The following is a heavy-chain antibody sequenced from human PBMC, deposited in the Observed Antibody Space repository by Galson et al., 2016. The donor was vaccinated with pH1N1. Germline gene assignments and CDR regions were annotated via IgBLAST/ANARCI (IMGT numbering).Heavy chain of an antibody. CDR2: IIPIFNTA. Sequence: SVKVSCKASGGTFGSYGINWVRQAPGQGLEWMGGIIPIFNTAKKAQNFQGRVTITADESTTTAYMALNTLRAEDTAGYYCASGNLRIAARLSWFDPRGQGTLVTVSS. D-gene: IGHD6-6*01. CDR1: GGTFGSYG. J-gene: IGHJ5*02. CDR3: ASGNLRIAARLSWFDP. V-gene: IGHV1-69*13.